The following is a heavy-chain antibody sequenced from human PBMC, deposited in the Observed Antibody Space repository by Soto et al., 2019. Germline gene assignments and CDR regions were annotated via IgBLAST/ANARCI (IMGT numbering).Heavy chain of an antibody. V-gene: IGHV4-59*08. CDR2: IYYSGST. J-gene: IGHJ6*03. D-gene: IGHD3-16*01. CDR3: ARLTPPPFGYMDV. CDR1: GGSISSYY. Sequence: ETLSLTCTVSGGSISSYYWSWIRQPPGKGLEWIGYIYYSGSTNYNPSLKSRVTISVATSKNQFSLKLSSVTAADTAVYYCARLTPPPFGYMDVWGKGTTVTVSS.